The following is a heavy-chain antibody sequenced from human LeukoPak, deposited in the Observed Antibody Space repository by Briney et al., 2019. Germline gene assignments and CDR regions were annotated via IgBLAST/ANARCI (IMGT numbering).Heavy chain of an antibody. Sequence: GGSLRLSCAAPGYSFDDSATHGGRDALGEGLGWVSLISGSGVSAYYADSVKRRFTISRDSSKNTVYLQMNSLRAEDTAVYYCAKEAPYCGGGCYGVLDYWGQGNLVTVSS. D-gene: IGHD2-21*02. J-gene: IGHJ4*02. CDR2: ISGSGVSA. CDR3: AKEAPYCGGGCYGVLDY. CDR1: GYSFDDSA. V-gene: IGHV3-23*01.